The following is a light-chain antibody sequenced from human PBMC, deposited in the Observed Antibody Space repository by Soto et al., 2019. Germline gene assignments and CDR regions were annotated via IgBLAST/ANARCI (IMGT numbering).Light chain of an antibody. Sequence: DIEMTQTPSTLPASVGDRVTITCRATQSLNFWLAWYQQKPGKAPKLLISQASSLESGVPSSFIGSGSGTEFRRVISGLQHDDFATYYFQQYKAYPYTFGRGTKLEMK. CDR2: QAS. J-gene: IGKJ2*01. CDR3: QQYKAYPYT. V-gene: IGKV1-5*03. CDR1: QSLNFW.